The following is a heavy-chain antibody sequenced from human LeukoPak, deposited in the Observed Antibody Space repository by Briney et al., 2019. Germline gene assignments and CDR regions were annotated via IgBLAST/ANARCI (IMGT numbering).Heavy chain of an antibody. V-gene: IGHV4-34*12. D-gene: IGHD6-6*01. CDR1: GGSFSDYY. Sequence: PSETLSLTRAVHGGSFSDYYWSWIRQPPGKGLEWIGEIFHRGDPNYNPSLKSRVTISVDTSENQFSLNLSSVAATDSAVYFCTGSSRSTRYYFDYWGQGILVTVSS. J-gene: IGHJ4*02. CDR3: TGSSRSTRYYFDY. CDR2: IFHRGDP.